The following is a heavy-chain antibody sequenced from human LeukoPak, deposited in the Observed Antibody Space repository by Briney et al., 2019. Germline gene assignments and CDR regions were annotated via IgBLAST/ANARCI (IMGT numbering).Heavy chain of an antibody. CDR3: ASLDYYYDSSGYYLDF. CDR1: GFTLSRYS. V-gene: IGHV3-21*01. Sequence: GGSLRLSCASSGFTLSRYSMSWVRQAPGKGLERVSSISSISGYIYYADSVKGGFTISRDNAKNSLYLQMNSLRAEDTALYYCASLDYYYDSSGYYLDFWGQGTLVTVSS. D-gene: IGHD3-22*01. J-gene: IGHJ4*02. CDR2: ISSISGYI.